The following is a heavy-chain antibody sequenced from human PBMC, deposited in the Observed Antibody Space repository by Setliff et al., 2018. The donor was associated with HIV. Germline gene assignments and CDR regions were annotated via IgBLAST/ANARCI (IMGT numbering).Heavy chain of an antibody. Sequence: GASVKVSCKASGDTFSSFSINWVRQAPGQGLEWMGEIIPILGMTNYAQIFQGRVMITADDSTNTAYMELSNLRSEDTAVYYCARDPLRISDRFNFYFGMDVWGQGTTVTVSS. CDR3: ARDPLRISDRFNFYFGMDV. J-gene: IGHJ6*02. CDR1: GDTFSSFS. V-gene: IGHV1-69*10. D-gene: IGHD3-3*01. CDR2: IIPILGMT.